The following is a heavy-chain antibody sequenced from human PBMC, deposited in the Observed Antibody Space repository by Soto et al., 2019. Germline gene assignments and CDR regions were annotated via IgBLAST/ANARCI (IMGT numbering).Heavy chain of an antibody. CDR1: GGSISSTTYY. J-gene: IGHJ6*02. CDR2: FFIGGNT. D-gene: IGHD2-21*01. Sequence: SETLSLTCTVSGGSISSTTYYWGWMRQPPGKGLEWIASFFIGGNTYYNPSLRSRVTTSVDTSKNQFSLKLSSVTAADTAVYYCAASCVGCGGFNYYGMDVWGQGTTVTVSS. CDR3: AASCVGCGGFNYYGMDV. V-gene: IGHV4-39*01.